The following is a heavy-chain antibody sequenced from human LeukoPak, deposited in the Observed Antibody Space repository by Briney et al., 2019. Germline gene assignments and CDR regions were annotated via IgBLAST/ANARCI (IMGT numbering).Heavy chain of an antibody. Sequence: GGSLRISCAASGFSVSSNYMSWVRQAPGKGLEWVSVIFSGGSTYYADSVKGRFTISRDDSKNTVYLQLNSLRAEDTAVYYCARTLPGSHSDCWGQGTLVAVS. J-gene: IGHJ4*02. D-gene: IGHD1-26*01. V-gene: IGHV3-53*01. CDR1: GFSVSSNY. CDR3: ARTLPGSHSDC. CDR2: IFSGGST.